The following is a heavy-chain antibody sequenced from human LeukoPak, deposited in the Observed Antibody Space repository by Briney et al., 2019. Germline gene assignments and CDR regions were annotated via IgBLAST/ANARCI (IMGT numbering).Heavy chain of an antibody. J-gene: IGHJ4*02. D-gene: IGHD6-6*01. CDR2: INPNSGGT. V-gene: IGHV1-2*06. CDR3: ASFWGYSSSSTIVDY. Sequence: ASVKVSCKASGYTFTGYYMHWVRQAPGQGLEWMGRINPNSGGTNYAQKFQGRVTMTRDTSISTAYVELSRLRSDDTAVYYCASFWGYSSSSTIVDYWGQGTLVTVSS. CDR1: GYTFTGYY.